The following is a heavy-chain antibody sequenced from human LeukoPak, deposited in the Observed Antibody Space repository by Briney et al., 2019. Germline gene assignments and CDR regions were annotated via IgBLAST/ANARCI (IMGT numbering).Heavy chain of an antibody. J-gene: IGHJ5*02. CDR3: ARTPKGENWFDP. Sequence: GGSLRLSCAASGFTVSSNYMSWVRQAPGKGLEWVSVIYSGGSTYYADSVKGRFTISRDNSKNTLYLQMNSLRAEDTAVYYCARTPKGENWFDPWGQGTLVTVSS. CDR2: IYSGGST. CDR1: GFTVSSNY. V-gene: IGHV3-66*01. D-gene: IGHD3-16*01.